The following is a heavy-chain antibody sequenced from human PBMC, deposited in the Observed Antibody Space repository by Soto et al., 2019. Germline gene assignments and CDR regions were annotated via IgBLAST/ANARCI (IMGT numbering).Heavy chain of an antibody. Sequence: SETLSLTCTVTGGSISSYYWGWIRQPPGKRLEWIGYIHYSGSTNYNPSLKSRVTISVDTSKNQFSLQLRSVTPADSAVYFCARGHGNGGSTFDYWGREPWSPSPQ. CDR3: ARGHGNGGSTFDY. D-gene: IGHD2-15*01. V-gene: IGHV4-59*01. CDR1: GGSISSYY. CDR2: IHYSGST. J-gene: IGHJ4*02.